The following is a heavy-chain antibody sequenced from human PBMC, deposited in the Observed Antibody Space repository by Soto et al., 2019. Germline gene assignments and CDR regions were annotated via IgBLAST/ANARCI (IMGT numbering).Heavy chain of an antibody. D-gene: IGHD1-1*01. Sequence: QVQLVQSGAEVKKPGASVKVSCKASGYTFTSYDINWVRQATGQGLEWMGWMNPNSGNTGYAQKFQGRVTMTRNTSISTAHMELSSLRSEATAVYYCARATGTHYYYYGMDVWGQGTTVTVSS. CDR3: ARATGTHYYYYGMDV. J-gene: IGHJ6*02. CDR1: GYTFTSYD. CDR2: MNPNSGNT. V-gene: IGHV1-8*01.